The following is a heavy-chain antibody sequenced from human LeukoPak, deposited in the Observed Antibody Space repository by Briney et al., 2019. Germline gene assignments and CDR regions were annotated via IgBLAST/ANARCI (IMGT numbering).Heavy chain of an antibody. CDR3: ARGTGSYYSLGY. CDR2: INSDGSST. D-gene: IGHD1-26*01. V-gene: IGHV3-74*01. Sequence: GGSLRLSCAASGFTFSSYWMHWVRQAPGKGLVWVSRINSDGSSTNYADSVKGRFTISRDNAKNTLYLQMNSPRAEDTAVYYCARGTGSYYSLGYWGQGTLVTVSS. J-gene: IGHJ4*02. CDR1: GFTFSSYW.